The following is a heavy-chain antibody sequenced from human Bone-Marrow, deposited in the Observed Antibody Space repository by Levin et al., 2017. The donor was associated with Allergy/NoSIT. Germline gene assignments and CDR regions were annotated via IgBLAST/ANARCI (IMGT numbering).Heavy chain of an antibody. Sequence: ASVKVSCKASGYTFTGFYMHWVRQAPGQGLQWVGSINPNSAGTNYAQKFQGRVTITTDTSISTAYMELSRLRYDDTAVYYCARIGYCSGDSCYSFAFDIWGQGTMVTVSS. J-gene: IGHJ3*02. V-gene: IGHV1-2*02. CDR3: ARIGYCSGDSCYSFAFDI. CDR1: GYTFTGFY. D-gene: IGHD2-15*01. CDR2: INPNSAGT.